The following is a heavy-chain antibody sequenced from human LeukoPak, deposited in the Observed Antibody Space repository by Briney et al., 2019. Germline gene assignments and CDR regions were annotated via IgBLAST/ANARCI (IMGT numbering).Heavy chain of an antibody. Sequence: QSGGSLRLSCAASGFTFSDYWMSWVRQAPGKGLEWVANIKQDGSEKYYVDSVKGRFTISRDNAKNSLYLQMNSLRAEDTAVYYCARDQGAVAPDYWGQGTLVTVSS. D-gene: IGHD6-19*01. J-gene: IGHJ4*02. CDR1: GFTFSDYW. CDR2: IKQDGSEK. CDR3: ARDQGAVAPDY. V-gene: IGHV3-7*01.